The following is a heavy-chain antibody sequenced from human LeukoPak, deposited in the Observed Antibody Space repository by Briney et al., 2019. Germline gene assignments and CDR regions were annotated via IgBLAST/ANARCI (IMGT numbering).Heavy chain of an antibody. D-gene: IGHD3-9*01. CDR1: GYSFTSYW. Sequence: GESLKISCKGSGYSFTSYWISWVRQTPGKGLEWMGRIDPSDSYTNYSPFFQGHVTISADKSISTAYLQWSGLKASDTAMYYCARESYYDILTGSNFDYWGQGTLVTVSS. J-gene: IGHJ4*02. CDR2: IDPSDSYT. V-gene: IGHV5-10-1*01. CDR3: ARESYYDILTGSNFDY.